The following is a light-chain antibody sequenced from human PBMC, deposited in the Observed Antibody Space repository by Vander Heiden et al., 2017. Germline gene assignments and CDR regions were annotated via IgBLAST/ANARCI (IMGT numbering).Light chain of an antibody. CDR2: DAS. Sequence: DIQMTQSPSSLSASVGDRVTITCQASQDISNYLNWYQQKPGKAPKLLIYDASNLETGVPSRFSGSGSGTDFTSTISSLQPEDIATYYCQQYDNLPPSLTFGGGTKVEIK. CDR3: QQYDNLPPSLT. J-gene: IGKJ4*01. V-gene: IGKV1-33*01. CDR1: QDISNY.